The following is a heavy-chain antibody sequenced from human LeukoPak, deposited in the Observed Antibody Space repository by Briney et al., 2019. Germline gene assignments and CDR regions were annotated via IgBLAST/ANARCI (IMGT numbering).Heavy chain of an antibody. D-gene: IGHD5-18*01. CDR2: IWYDGSNK. J-gene: IGHJ4*02. CDR1: GFTFSSYG. V-gene: IGHV3-33*06. CDR3: AKGYRGYKLDY. Sequence: GGSLRLSCAASGFTFSSYGMHWVRQAPGKGLEWVAVIWYDGSNKYYADSVKGRFTISRDNSKNTLYLQMNNLRAEDTAVYYCAKGYRGYKLDYWGQGTLVTVSS.